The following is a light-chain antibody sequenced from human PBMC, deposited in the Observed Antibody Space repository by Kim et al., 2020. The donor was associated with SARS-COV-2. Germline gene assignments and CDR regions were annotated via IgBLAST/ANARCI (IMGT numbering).Light chain of an antibody. J-gene: IGLJ2*01. Sequence: VCTGRTATIPCRGEELGYKFVCWDQQKPGRAPVLAPHKEDKRPSGMPERFAGSKCGNTTTLTLSGTQAVDEADCYCQAWDSSSTVVFGGGTQLTVL. CDR1: ELGYKF. CDR2: KED. V-gene: IGLV3-1*01. CDR3: QAWDSSSTVV.